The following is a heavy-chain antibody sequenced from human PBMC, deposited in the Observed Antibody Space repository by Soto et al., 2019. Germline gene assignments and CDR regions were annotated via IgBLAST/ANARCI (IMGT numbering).Heavy chain of an antibody. Sequence: QVQLVESGGGVVQPGRSLRLSCAASGFTFSTYGMHWVRQAPGKGLEWVAVISYDGSNKYYGDSVKGRFTISRDDSKNTLYLQMNSLRAADTGVYYCAKGSRLRSATVDPWGQGTLVAVSS. V-gene: IGHV3-30*18. J-gene: IGHJ5*02. CDR1: GFTFSTYG. CDR2: ISYDGSNK. CDR3: AKGSRLRSATVDP. D-gene: IGHD4-17*01.